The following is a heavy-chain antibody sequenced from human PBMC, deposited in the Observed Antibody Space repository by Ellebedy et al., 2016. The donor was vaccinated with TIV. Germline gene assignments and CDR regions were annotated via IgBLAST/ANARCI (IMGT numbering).Heavy chain of an antibody. J-gene: IGHJ4*02. V-gene: IGHV3-53*01. Sequence: GESLKISCAASGFTVSSNYMSWVRQAPGKGLEWVSVIYSGGSTYYADSVKGRFTISRDNSKNTLYLQMNSLRAEDTAVYYCARDMSHGDYDYWGQGTLVTVSS. CDR3: ARDMSHGDYDY. CDR2: IYSGGST. CDR1: GFTVSSNY. D-gene: IGHD4-17*01.